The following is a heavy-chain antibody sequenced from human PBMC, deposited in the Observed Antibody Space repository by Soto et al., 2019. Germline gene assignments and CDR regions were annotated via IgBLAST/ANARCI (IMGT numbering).Heavy chain of an antibody. CDR2: ISHDESNR. CDR1: GFTFGSYA. D-gene: IGHD2-15*01. CDR3: PRVGLSNRWTEALDV. J-gene: IGHJ6*02. V-gene: IGHV3-30-3*01. Sequence: QVQLVESGGGVVQPGRSLRLSCAASGFTFGSYAMHWVRQAPGRGLEWVAFISHDESNRLYADSVKGRFSISRDNSKNILYLQMSSLRLEDTAVYYCPRVGLSNRWTEALDVWGHGTTVTVSS.